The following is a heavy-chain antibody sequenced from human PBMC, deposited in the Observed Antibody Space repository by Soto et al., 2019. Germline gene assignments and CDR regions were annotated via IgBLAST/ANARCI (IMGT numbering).Heavy chain of an antibody. CDR3: ARDFFDSSDYTTNWFDP. CDR1: GDSSRDSGFY. V-gene: IGHV4-39*01. CDR2: IYHTGNA. J-gene: IGHJ5*02. D-gene: IGHD3-22*01. Sequence: SETLSLTCSVSGDSSRDSGFYWAWIRQPPGEGLEWIGSIYHTGNAYYNPSLKSRVTIPVDTSKNQFSLKLTSVTAADAALYYCARDFFDSSDYTTNWFDPWGQGTLVTVS.